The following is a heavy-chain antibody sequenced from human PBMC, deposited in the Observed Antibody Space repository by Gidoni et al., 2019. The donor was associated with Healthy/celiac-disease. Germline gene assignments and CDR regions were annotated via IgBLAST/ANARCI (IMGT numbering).Heavy chain of an antibody. CDR3: ARDGYSSGCLAY. Sequence: QVQLVESGGGLGKPGGSLRLSCAASGFTFSEYYMSWIRQAPGQGLEWVSYMSSSGSTIYYADSVKGRFTLSRDNANNSLYLQMDILRAEDTAVYYCARDGYSSGCLAYWGQGTLVTVSS. J-gene: IGHJ4*02. D-gene: IGHD6-19*01. CDR1: GFTFSEYY. V-gene: IGHV3-11*01. CDR2: MSSSGSTI.